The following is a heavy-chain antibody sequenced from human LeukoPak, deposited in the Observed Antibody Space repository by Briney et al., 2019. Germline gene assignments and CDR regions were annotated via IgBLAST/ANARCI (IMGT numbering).Heavy chain of an antibody. J-gene: IGHJ6*03. Sequence: PSETLSLTCAVYGGSFSGYYWSWIRQPPGKGLEWIGEINHSGSTNYNPSLKSRVTISVDTSKNQFSLKLSCVAAADTAVYYCARKLGYCSSTSCYQNRRYYYYYLDVWGKGTTVTVSS. D-gene: IGHD2-2*01. CDR1: GGSFSGYY. CDR2: INHSGST. CDR3: ARKLGYCSSTSCYQNRRYYYYYLDV. V-gene: IGHV4-34*01.